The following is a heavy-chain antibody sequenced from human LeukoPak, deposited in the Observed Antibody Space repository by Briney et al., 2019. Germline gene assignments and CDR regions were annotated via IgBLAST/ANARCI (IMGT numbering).Heavy chain of an antibody. D-gene: IGHD3-22*01. CDR3: ARDWSFDSDDYYLYGFDI. J-gene: IGHJ3*02. CDR1: GFSSNSYW. CDR2: IRQGGSER. V-gene: IGHV3-7*01. Sequence: GGSLRLSCAASGFSSNSYWMSWVRQAPGTGLEWVANIRQGGSERYYADSLKGRFTISRDNAKNSLYLQMNSLRAEDTAMYYCARDWSFDSDDYYLYGFDIWGQGTRVTVSS.